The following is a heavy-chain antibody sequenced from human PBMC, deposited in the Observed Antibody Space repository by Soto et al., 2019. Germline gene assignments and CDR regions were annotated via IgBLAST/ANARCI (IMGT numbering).Heavy chain of an antibody. V-gene: IGHV1-3*04. J-gene: IGHJ1*01. Sequence: QVQLVQSGAEVKTPGASVKLSCEASGYTLTAFPIHWVRQAPGRSPEWMVWINTANGDSKYSQKFQGRVTVTSGASASTVSMELSRLTSQDAGVYYCTRATRGECCGQGTLVTVSS. CDR2: INTANGDS. D-gene: IGHD2-2*01. CDR3: TRATRGEC. CDR1: GYTLTAFP.